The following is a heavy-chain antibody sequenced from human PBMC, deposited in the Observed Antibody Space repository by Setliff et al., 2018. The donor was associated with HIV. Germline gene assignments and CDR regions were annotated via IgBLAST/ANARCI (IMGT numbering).Heavy chain of an antibody. D-gene: IGHD6-19*01. V-gene: IGHV5-51*01. J-gene: IGHJ4*02. CDR2: IYPGDSDT. CDR1: GYSFTSYW. CDR3: ARQVPIAVAGNADY. Sequence: GESLKISCKGSGYSFTSYWIGWVRQVPGKGLERMGIIYPGDSDTRYSPSFQGQVTISADKSISTAYLQWSSLKASDTAMYYCARQVPIAVAGNADYWGQGTLVTVSS.